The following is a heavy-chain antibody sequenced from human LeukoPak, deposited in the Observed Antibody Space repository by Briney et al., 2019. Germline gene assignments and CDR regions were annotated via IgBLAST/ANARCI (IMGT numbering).Heavy chain of an antibody. J-gene: IGHJ4*02. D-gene: IGHD2-21*02. CDR2: IYYSGST. V-gene: IGHV4-39*01. CDR1: GGSISSSSYY. Sequence: SETLSLTCTVSGGSISSSSYYWGWIRQPPGRGLEWIGSIYYSGSTYYNPSLKSRVTISVDTSKNQFSLKLSSVTAADTAAYYCARLGVTAAGPQDYWGQGTLVTVSS. CDR3: ARLGVTAAGPQDY.